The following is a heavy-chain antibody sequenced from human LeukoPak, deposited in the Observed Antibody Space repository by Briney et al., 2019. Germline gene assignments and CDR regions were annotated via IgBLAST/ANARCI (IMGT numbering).Heavy chain of an antibody. V-gene: IGHV3-30*02. CDR2: IRYDGSNK. J-gene: IGHJ3*02. D-gene: IGHD5-24*01. Sequence: GGSLRLSCAASGFTFSSYGMHWVRQAPGKGLVGVAFIRYDGSNKYYADSVKGRFTISRDNSKNTLYLQMNSLRAEDTAVYYCAKTRDGYNLGPGGAFDIWGQGTMVTVSS. CDR1: GFTFSSYG. CDR3: AKTRDGYNLGPGGAFDI.